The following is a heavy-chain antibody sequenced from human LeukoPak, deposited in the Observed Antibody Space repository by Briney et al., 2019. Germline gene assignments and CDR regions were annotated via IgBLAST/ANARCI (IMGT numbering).Heavy chain of an antibody. CDR2: IYYSGST. J-gene: IGHJ4*02. Sequence: KSSETLSLTCTVSGGSISSGSYYWGWIRQPPGKGLEWIGSIYYSGSTYYNPSLKGRVTISVDTSKNQFSLKLSSVTAADTAVYYCARGGRGSGSGRYAPRLKYYFDYWGQGTLVTVSS. CDR1: GGSISSGSYY. D-gene: IGHD3-3*01. V-gene: IGHV4-39*07. CDR3: ARGGRGSGSGRYAPRLKYYFDY.